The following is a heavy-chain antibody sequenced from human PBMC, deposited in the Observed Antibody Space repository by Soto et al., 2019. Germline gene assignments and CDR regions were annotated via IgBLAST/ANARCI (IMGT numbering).Heavy chain of an antibody. CDR3: AKVRYSSPMGYYYGMDV. Sequence: QAQLEQSGGEVKKPGSSVKVSCKASRVAFSKFIVTWVRQAPGVGLEWVGGIIPVFGTANYAQKFQGRVTITADESTSTSYMEVNNLRSEDTAVYYCAKVRYSSPMGYYYGMDVWGQGTTVTVFS. CDR1: RVAFSKFI. V-gene: IGHV1-69*01. CDR2: IIPVFGTA. D-gene: IGHD2-2*01. J-gene: IGHJ6*02.